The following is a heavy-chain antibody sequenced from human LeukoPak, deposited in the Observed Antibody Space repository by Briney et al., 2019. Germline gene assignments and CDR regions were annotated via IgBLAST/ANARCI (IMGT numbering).Heavy chain of an antibody. J-gene: IGHJ5*02. CDR2: INQYGSN. Sequence: AETLSLTCGVFGGSFSGYYWSWIRQAPGKGLEWMGEINQYGSNKYNPSLRSRVTLSVDTSKKQFSLNLVSVTGAGCAVYYCARSRPRWLAPRGYCYDPWGQGTLATVSS. V-gene: IGHV4-34*01. CDR1: GGSFSGYY. D-gene: IGHD6-19*01. CDR3: ARSRPRWLAPRGYCYDP.